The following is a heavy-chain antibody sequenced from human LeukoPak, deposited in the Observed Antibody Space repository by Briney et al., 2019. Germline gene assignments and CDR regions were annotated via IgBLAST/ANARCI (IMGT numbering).Heavy chain of an antibody. CDR2: ISSSSSYI. J-gene: IGHJ3*02. Sequence: GGSLRLSCAASGFTFSSYSMNWVRQAPGKGLEWVSSISSSSSYIYYADSVKGRFTISRDNAKNSLYLQMNSLRAEDTAVYYCARAGATDAFDIWGQGTMVTVSS. CDR1: GFTFSSYS. D-gene: IGHD1-26*01. V-gene: IGHV3-21*01. CDR3: ARAGATDAFDI.